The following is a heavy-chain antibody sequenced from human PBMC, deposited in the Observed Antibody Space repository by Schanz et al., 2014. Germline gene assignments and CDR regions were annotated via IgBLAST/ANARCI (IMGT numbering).Heavy chain of an antibody. Sequence: EVKLLESGGTLVRPGGSLRLSCAASGFTFSTYAMAWVRQAPGKGLEWVSYISGSSRTIYYADSMKGRFTVSRDNAENALYLQMNSLRAEDTGVYCCARGGSGSHYRLDYWGQGTLVTVSS. J-gene: IGHJ4*02. D-gene: IGHD1-26*01. CDR3: ARGGSGSHYRLDY. CDR2: ISGSSRTI. V-gene: IGHV3-48*01. CDR1: GFTFSTYA.